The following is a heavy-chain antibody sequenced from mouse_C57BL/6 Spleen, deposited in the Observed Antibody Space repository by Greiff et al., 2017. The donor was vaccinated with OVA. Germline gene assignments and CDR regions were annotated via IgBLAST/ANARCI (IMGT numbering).Heavy chain of an antibody. CDR3: ARDRGLRRDAMDY. J-gene: IGHJ4*01. CDR1: GFTFSDYY. V-gene: IGHV5-16*01. Sequence: EVMLVESEGGLVQPGSSMKLSCTASGFTFSDYYMAWVRQVPEKGLDWVANINYDGSSTYYLDSLKSRFIISRDNAKNILYLQMSSLKSEDTATYYCARDRGLRRDAMDYWGQGTSVTVSS. CDR2: INYDGSST. D-gene: IGHD2-2*01.